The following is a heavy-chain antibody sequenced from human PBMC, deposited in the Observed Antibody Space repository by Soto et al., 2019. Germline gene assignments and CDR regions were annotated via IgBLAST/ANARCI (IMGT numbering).Heavy chain of an antibody. CDR1: GFTFSIYW. Sequence: EVQLVESGGGLVQPGGSLRLSCAASGFTFSIYWMHWVRQAPGKGLVWVSRINSAGTTTTYADSMKGRFTISRDNAKNTLYLKRNSRRAEDTAVYYCARGDTAMVIDYWGQGTQVTVSS. CDR3: ARGDTAMVIDY. V-gene: IGHV3-74*01. D-gene: IGHD5-18*01. CDR2: INSAGTTT. J-gene: IGHJ4*02.